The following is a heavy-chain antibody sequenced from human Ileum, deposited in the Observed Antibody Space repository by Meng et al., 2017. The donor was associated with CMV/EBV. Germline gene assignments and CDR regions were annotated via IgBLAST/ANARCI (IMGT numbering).Heavy chain of an antibody. CDR3: ARGLATSPYYDYGMGV. CDR1: GFTVSSNY. V-gene: IGHV3-53*01. CDR2: IYSGGST. J-gene: IGHJ6*02. Sequence: GESLKISCAASGFTVSSNYMSWVRQAPGKGLEWVSVIYSGGSTDHADSVKGRFTISRDNSKNTLYLQMNSLRAEDTAVYYCARGLATSPYYDYGMGVWGQGTTVTVSS. D-gene: IGHD2-2*01.